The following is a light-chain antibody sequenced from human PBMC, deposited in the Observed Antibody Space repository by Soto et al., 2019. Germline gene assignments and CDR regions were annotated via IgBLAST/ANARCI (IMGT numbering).Light chain of an antibody. V-gene: IGKV1-39*01. J-gene: IGKJ2*01. CDR3: QQSYSNPPT. Sequence: DIRMTQSPSSLYASVGDRVTITCRASQSISTYLGWYQQKPGKAPKLLIYGATRLQSGAPSRFTGSGSGTEFTLTISSLQPEDFATYSCQQSYSNPPTFAQGTKVDIK. CDR1: QSISTY. CDR2: GAT.